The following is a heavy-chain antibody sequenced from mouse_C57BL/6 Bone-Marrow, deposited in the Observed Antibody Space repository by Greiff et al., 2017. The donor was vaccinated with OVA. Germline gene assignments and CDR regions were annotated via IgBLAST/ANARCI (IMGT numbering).Heavy chain of an antibody. CDR1: GYTFTSYG. J-gene: IGHJ3*01. CDR2: IYPRSGDT. Sequence: QVQLQQSGAELVRPGASVTLSCKASGYTFTSYGISWVKQRPGQGLEWIGEIYPRSGDTYYNEKFKGKATLTADKSSSTAYLELRSLTSEDSAGLSCASWEGNPAWCADGGKGTLVTVSA. V-gene: IGHV1-81*01. D-gene: IGHD4-1*01. CDR3: ASWEGNPAWCAD.